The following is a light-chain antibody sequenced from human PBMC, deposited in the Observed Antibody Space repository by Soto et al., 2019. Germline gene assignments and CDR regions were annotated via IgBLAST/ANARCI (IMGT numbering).Light chain of an antibody. J-gene: IGLJ3*02. CDR1: SSDVGSYNL. CDR2: EGN. CDR3: CPYAGSSTGV. V-gene: IGLV2-23*01. Sequence: QSALTQPASVSGSPGQSITISCTGTSSDVGSYNLVSWYQQHPGKAPKLMIYEGNERPSGVSNRFSGSKSGNTASLTISGLQAEDEADYYCCPYAGSSTGVFGGGTKLTVL.